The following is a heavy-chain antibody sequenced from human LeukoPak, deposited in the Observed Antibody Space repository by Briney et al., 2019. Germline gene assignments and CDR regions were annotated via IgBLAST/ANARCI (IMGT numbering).Heavy chain of an antibody. CDR2: IYYSGST. Sequence: SETLSLTCAVYGGSFSGYYWSWIRQPPGKGLEWIGNIYYSGSTYDNPSLKSRVTISVDTSKNQFSLKLSSVTAADTAVYYCARGRGAYGSGSYYPFDYWGQGTLVTVSS. CDR1: GGSFSGYY. CDR3: ARGRGAYGSGSYYPFDY. V-gene: IGHV4-34*01. D-gene: IGHD3-10*01. J-gene: IGHJ4*02.